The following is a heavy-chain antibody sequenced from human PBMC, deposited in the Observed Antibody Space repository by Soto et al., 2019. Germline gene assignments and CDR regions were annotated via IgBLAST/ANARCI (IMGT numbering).Heavy chain of an antibody. Sequence: PGGSLRLSSAASGFTFSSYSMNWVRQAPGKGLEWVSSISSSSSYIYYADSVKGRFTISRDNAKNSLYLQMNSLRAEDTAVYYCARVGPAAGTKFFDYCGQGTLVTVHS. V-gene: IGHV3-21*01. J-gene: IGHJ4*02. CDR1: GFTFSSYS. CDR2: ISSSSSYI. CDR3: ARVGPAAGTKFFDY. D-gene: IGHD6-13*01.